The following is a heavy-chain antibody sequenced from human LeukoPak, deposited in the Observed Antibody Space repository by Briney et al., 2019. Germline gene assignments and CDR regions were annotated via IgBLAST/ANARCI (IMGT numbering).Heavy chain of an antibody. D-gene: IGHD2-8*02. CDR1: GFTFSSFA. V-gene: IGHV3-23*01. Sequence: GGSLRHSCAASGFTFSSFAMSWVRQAPGEGLEWISAISGSGDSTFYADSVEGRFTISRDNSKNTLYLQMNSLRDEDTALYYCAKAMSWYYFDYWGKGTLVTVSS. J-gene: IGHJ4*02. CDR3: AKAMSWYYFDY. CDR2: ISGSGDST.